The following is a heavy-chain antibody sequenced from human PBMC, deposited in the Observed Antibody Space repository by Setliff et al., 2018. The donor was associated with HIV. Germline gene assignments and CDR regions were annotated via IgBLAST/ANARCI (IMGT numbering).Heavy chain of an antibody. CDR3: ARIWSDNYGYPDSFDY. V-gene: IGHV2-5*02. CDR1: GFSLSTSGVG. CDR2: IYWDDDK. J-gene: IGHJ4*02. D-gene: IGHD5-18*01. Sequence: GSGPTLVNPTQTLTLTCTFSGFSLSTSGVGVGWIRQPPGKALEWLALIYWDDDKRYSPSLKSRLTITKDTSKNQVVLTMTKMDPVDTATYYCARIWSDNYGYPDSFDYWGQGTPGHRLL.